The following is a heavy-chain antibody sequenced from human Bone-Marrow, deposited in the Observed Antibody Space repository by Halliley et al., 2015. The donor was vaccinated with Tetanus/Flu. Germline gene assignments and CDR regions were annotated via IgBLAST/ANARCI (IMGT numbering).Heavy chain of an antibody. CDR3: ARGGNGGFRGGRRYYFYGTDV. CDR2: VKHTGST. D-gene: IGHD3-16*01. Sequence: TLSLTCAVYGGSLSGFYWNWIRQAPDKGLEWIGEVKHTGSTNYNPSLESRVTMSVDSSKNQISLHIKSVTAADTAVYYCARGGNGGFRGGRRYYFYGTDVWGQGTTVTVSS. V-gene: IGHV4-34*01. J-gene: IGHJ6*02. CDR1: GGSLSGFY.